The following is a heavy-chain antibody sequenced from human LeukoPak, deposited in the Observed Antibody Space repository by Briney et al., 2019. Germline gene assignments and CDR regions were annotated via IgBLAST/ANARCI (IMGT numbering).Heavy chain of an antibody. CDR1: GGTFSSYA. J-gene: IGHJ5*02. V-gene: IGHV1-69*06. CDR3: ARDGDSSGYYDH. CDR2: IIPIFGTA. Sequence: SVKVSCKASGGTFSSYAISWVRQAPGQGLEWMGGIIPIFGTANYAQKFQGRVTITADKSTSTAYMELSSLRSEDTAVYYCARDGDSSGYYDHWGQGTLVTVSS. D-gene: IGHD3-22*01.